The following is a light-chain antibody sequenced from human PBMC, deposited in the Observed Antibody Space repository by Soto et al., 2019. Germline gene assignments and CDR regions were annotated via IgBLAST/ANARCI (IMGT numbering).Light chain of an antibody. Sequence: EIVLTQSPGTLSLSPGERATLSCRASQSVNSRYLAWYQQKPGQAPNLLIYGTSSRASGIPDRFSGSGSGTDFTLTISRLEPEDFAVYYCQQYVSSSLTFGGGTKVDNK. CDR3: QQYVSSSLT. CDR2: GTS. V-gene: IGKV3-20*01. J-gene: IGKJ4*01. CDR1: QSVNSRY.